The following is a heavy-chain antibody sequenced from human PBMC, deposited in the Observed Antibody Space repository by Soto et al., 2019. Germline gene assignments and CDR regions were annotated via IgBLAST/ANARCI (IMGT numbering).Heavy chain of an antibody. D-gene: IGHD5-18*01. CDR3: ARDGRAMNDY. J-gene: IGHJ4*02. V-gene: IGHV3-64*01. CDR2: ISSNGGTT. CDR1: GFTFSTYD. Sequence: EVQLVESGGGLVQPGGSLRLSCAASGFTFSTYDMQWVRQAPGKGLEFVSSISSNGGTTNYAYSVKGRFTISRDNSRDTLYLQMGSLRPEDMAVYYCARDGRAMNDYWGQGTLVTVSS.